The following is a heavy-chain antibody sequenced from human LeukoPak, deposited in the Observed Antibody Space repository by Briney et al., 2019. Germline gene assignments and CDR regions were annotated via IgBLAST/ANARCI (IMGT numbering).Heavy chain of an antibody. J-gene: IGHJ3*02. CDR2: IYYSGST. D-gene: IGHD3-22*01. CDR3: ARGGTYYYDSSGYQRAFDI. V-gene: IGHV4-59*01. CDR1: GGSISSYY. Sequence: SETLSLTCTVSGGSISSYYWSWIRQPPGKGLEWIGYIYYSGSTNYNPSLKSRVTISVDTSKNLFSLKLSSVTAADTAVYYCARGGTYYYDSSGYQRAFDIWGQGTMVTVSS.